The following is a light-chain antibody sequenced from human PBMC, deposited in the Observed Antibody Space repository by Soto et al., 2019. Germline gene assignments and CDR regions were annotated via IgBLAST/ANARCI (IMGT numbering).Light chain of an antibody. CDR2: GAS. CDR1: QNIANF. J-gene: IGKJ1*01. V-gene: IGKV1-39*01. Sequence: DIQMTQSPSSLSAFVGDRVTITCRASQNIANFLNWYQQEPGKAPNLLIFGASTLQSGVPSRFSGTGSGTDFTLTISSLRPEDFAIYYCQQSYSNPWTFGQGTRVEI. CDR3: QQSYSNPWT.